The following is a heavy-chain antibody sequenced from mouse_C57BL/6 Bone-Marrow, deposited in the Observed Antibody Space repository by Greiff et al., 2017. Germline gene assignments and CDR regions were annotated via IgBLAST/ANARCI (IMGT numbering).Heavy chain of an antibody. CDR3: ARLIYYYGSSYEYFDV. Sequence: EVKLVESGGGLVQPGGSLKLSCAASGFTFSDYGMAWVRQAPRKGPAWVAFISNLAYSIYYADTVTGRFTISRENAKNTLYLEMSSLRSEDTAMYYCARLIYYYGSSYEYFDVWGTGTTVTVSS. CDR1: GFTFSDYG. J-gene: IGHJ1*03. D-gene: IGHD1-1*01. CDR2: ISNLAYSI. V-gene: IGHV5-15*04.